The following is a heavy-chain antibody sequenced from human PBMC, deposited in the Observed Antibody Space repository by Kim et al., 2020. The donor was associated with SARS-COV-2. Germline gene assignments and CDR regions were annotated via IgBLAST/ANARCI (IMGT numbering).Heavy chain of an antibody. CDR2: IYHSGST. CDR3: ARRPPYSSGWHGHFDY. CDR1: GGSISSSNW. Sequence: SETLSLTCAVSGGSISSSNWWSWVRQPPGKGLEWIGEIYHSGSTNYNPSLKSRVTISVDKSKNQFSLKLSSVTAADTAVYYCARRPPYSSGWHGHFDYWGQGTLVTVSS. V-gene: IGHV4-4*02. D-gene: IGHD6-19*01. J-gene: IGHJ4*02.